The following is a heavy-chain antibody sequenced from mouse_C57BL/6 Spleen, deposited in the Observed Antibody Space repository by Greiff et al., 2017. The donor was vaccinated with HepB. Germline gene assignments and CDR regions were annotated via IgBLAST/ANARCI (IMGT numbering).Heavy chain of an antibody. CDR2: IWSDGST. CDR3: ARQEELLGHYYAMDY. V-gene: IGHV2-6-1*01. CDR1: GFSLTSYG. D-gene: IGHD2-1*01. Sequence: VKLQESGPGLVAPSQSLSITCTVSGFSLTSYGVHWVRQPPGKGLEWLVVIWSDGSTTYNSALKSRLSISKDNSKSQVFLKMNSLQTDDTAMYYCARQEELLGHYYAMDYWGQGTSVTVSS. J-gene: IGHJ4*01.